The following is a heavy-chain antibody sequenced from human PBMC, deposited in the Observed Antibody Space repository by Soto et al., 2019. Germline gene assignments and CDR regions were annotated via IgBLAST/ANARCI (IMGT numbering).Heavy chain of an antibody. CDR2: ISGSGGST. Sequence: EVPLLESGGGLVQPGGSLRLSCAASGFTFSSYAMSWVRQAPGKGLEWVSAISGSGGSTYYADSVKRRFTISRDNSKNTLYLQMNSLRAEDTAVYYCAKLYSSGWFLDYWGQGTLVTVSS. CDR1: GFTFSSYA. V-gene: IGHV3-23*01. D-gene: IGHD6-19*01. J-gene: IGHJ4*02. CDR3: AKLYSSGWFLDY.